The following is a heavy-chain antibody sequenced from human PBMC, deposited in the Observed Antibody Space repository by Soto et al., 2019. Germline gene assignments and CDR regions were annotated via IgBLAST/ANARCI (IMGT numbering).Heavy chain of an antibody. D-gene: IGHD6-6*01. V-gene: IGHV4-61*01. CDR3: AREYSSSSSFDY. J-gene: IGHJ4*02. CDR1: GGPVSSGSYY. CDR2: IYYSGST. Sequence: SETLSLTCTVSGGPVSSGSYYWSWIRQPPGKGLEWIGYIYYSGSTNYNPSLKSRVTISVDTSKNQFSLKLSSVTAADTAVYYCAREYSSSSSFDYWGQGTLVTVSS.